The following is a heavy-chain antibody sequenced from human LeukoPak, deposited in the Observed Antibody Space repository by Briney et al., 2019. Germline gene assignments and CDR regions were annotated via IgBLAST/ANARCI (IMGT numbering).Heavy chain of an antibody. CDR2: ISSSSSYI. CDR1: RLIVSNNY. V-gene: IGHV3-21*01. D-gene: IGHD5-18*01. J-gene: IGHJ4*02. Sequence: PGGSLRLSCAASRLIVSNNYMNWVRQAPGKGLEWVSSISSSSSYIYYADSVKGRFTISRDNAKNSLYLQMNSLRAEDTAVYYCARENHGYGFDYWGQGTLVTVSS. CDR3: ARENHGYGFDY.